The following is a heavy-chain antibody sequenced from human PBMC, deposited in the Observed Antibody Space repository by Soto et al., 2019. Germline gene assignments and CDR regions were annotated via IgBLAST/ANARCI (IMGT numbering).Heavy chain of an antibody. D-gene: IGHD1-26*01. CDR3: TTVPSGFDY. CDR2: IKSKTDGGTT. J-gene: IGHJ4*02. V-gene: IGHV3-15*01. CDR1: GFRFSNAW. Sequence: HWGSLRLSRAASGFRFSNAWMSWVRQAPGKGLEWVVRIKSKTDGGTTDYAAPVKGRFTISRDDSKNTLYLQMNSLKTEDTAVYYCTTVPSGFDYWGQGTPVTVS.